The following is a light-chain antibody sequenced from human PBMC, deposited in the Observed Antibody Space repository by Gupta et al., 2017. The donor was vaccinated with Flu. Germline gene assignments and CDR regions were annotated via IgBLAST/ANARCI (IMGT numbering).Light chain of an antibody. Sequence: CVLTQPPSVSAAPGQTATIALEVSNIGSKIVDCYTHKLGQAPVLVVYDDNDRHSGIPERFSGSNSGNTATLIISRVEAGEEIDYYCQVWDTESDHSYVFGSGTKVTVL. CDR2: DDN. CDR1: NIGSKI. J-gene: IGLJ1*01. CDR3: QVWDTESDHSYV. V-gene: IGLV3-21*02.